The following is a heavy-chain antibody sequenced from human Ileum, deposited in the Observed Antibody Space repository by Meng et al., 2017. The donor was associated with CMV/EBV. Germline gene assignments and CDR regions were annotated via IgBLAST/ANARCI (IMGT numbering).Heavy chain of an antibody. CDR2: IDRSGTT. D-gene: IGHD2-2*01. CDR3: AREKSSCTSSTCYGVDS. CDR1: DVSSEGYS. V-gene: IGHV4-4*07. Sequence: LSLVQPSGALSLTGVVLDVSSEGYSWSWIRQPAGKRLEWIGRIDRSGTTHYNPSLKSRVTLSLDTSKDQFSLKLTSVTAADTAVYYCAREKSSCTSSTCYGVDSWGQGTLVTVSS. J-gene: IGHJ4*02.